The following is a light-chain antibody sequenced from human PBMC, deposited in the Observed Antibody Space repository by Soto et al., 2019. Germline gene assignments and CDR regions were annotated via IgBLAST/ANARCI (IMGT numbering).Light chain of an antibody. CDR1: QSVNTY. V-gene: IGKV3-11*01. CDR3: QQRSNLPPT. Sequence: EIVLTQSPLTLSLSPGERATLSCRASQSVNTYLDWYQQKRGQAPRLLIYDASNRVTGIPARFSGSGSGTDFTLTISSLEPEDFAVYYCQQRSNLPPTFGQGTRLEIK. CDR2: DAS. J-gene: IGKJ5*01.